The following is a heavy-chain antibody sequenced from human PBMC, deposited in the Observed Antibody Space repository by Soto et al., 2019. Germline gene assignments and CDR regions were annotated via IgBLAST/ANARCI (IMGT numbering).Heavy chain of an antibody. CDR2: INHSGST. D-gene: IGHD6-13*01. V-gene: IGHV4-34*01. Sequence: SETLSLTCAVYGGSFSGYYWSWIRQPPGKGLEWIGEINHSGSTNYNPSLKSRVTISVDTSKNQFSLKLSSVTAADTAVYYCARAAAAGTIDYWGQGTLVTVSS. CDR3: ARAAAAGTIDY. CDR1: GGSFSGYY. J-gene: IGHJ4*02.